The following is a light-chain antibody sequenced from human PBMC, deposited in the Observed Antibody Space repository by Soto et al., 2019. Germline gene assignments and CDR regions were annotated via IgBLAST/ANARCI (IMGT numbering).Light chain of an antibody. CDR2: EVS. Sequence: QSVLAQPASVSGSPGQSITISCTGTSSDVGNYKYVSWYQQHPGKAPKLMIYEVSNRPSGVSDRFSGSTSVNTASLTISGLQTDDEADYYCCLYVGATTYVFGTGTKVTVL. V-gene: IGLV2-23*02. J-gene: IGLJ1*01. CDR3: CLYVGATTYV. CDR1: SSDVGNYKY.